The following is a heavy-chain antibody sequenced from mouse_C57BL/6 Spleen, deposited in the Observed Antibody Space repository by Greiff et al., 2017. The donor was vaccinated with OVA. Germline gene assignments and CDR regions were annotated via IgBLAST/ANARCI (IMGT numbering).Heavy chain of an antibody. CDR2: INPNNGGT. J-gene: IGHJ3*01. CDR3: ARSSNYYGSPFAY. CDR1: GYTFTDYY. Sequence: VQLQQSGPELVKPGASVKISCKASGYTFTDYYMNWVKQSHGKSLEWIGDINPNNGGTSYNQKFKGKATLTVDKSSSTAYMELRSLTSEDSAVYYCARSSNYYGSPFAYWGQGTLVTVSA. D-gene: IGHD1-1*01. V-gene: IGHV1-26*01.